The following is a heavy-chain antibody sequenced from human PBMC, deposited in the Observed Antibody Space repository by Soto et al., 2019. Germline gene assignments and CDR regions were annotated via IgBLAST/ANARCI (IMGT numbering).Heavy chain of an antibody. J-gene: IGHJ5*02. CDR1: GGSISSGGYY. CDR2: IYYSGST. V-gene: IGHV4-31*03. CDR3: ARVRYCSGGSCYPRFDP. D-gene: IGHD2-15*01. Sequence: QVQLQESGRGLVKPSQTLSLTCTVSGGSISSGGYYWSWIRQHPGKGLEWIGYIYYSGSTYYNPSLKSRVTISVDTSKNQFSLKLSSVAAADTAVYYCARVRYCSGGSCYPRFDPWGQGTLVTVSS.